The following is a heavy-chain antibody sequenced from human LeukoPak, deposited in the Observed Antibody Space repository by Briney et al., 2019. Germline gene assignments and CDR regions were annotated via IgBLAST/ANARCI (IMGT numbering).Heavy chain of an antibody. CDR2: IRSKAYGGTT. CDR1: GFTFGDYA. Sequence: GGSLRLSCTASGFTFGDYAMSWVRQAPGKGLEWVGFIRSKAYGGTTEYAASVKGRFTISRDDSKSIVYLQMNSLKTEDTAVYYCTSTLLWFGEPTVDYFDYWGQGTLVTVSS. V-gene: IGHV3-49*04. D-gene: IGHD3-10*01. J-gene: IGHJ4*02. CDR3: TSTLLWFGEPTVDYFDY.